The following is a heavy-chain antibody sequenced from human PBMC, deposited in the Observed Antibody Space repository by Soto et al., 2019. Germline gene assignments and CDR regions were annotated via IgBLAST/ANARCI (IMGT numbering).Heavy chain of an antibody. Sequence: SETLSLTCSVYGGSFSGYYWSWIRQPPGKGLEWIGEINHSGSTNYNPSLKSRVTISVDTSKNQFSLKLSSVTAADTAVYYCARGRRLQGYYYYMDVWGKGTTVTVSS. CDR2: INHSGST. V-gene: IGHV4-34*01. D-gene: IGHD6-25*01. CDR1: GGSFSGYY. CDR3: ARGRRLQGYYYYMDV. J-gene: IGHJ6*03.